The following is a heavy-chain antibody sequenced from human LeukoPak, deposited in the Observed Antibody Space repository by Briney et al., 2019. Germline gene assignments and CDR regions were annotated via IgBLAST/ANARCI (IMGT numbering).Heavy chain of an antibody. Sequence: GGSLRLSCAASGLTFSSYAMSWVRQAPGKGLEWVSAISGSGGSTYYADSVKGRFTISRDNAKNSLYLQMNSLRAEDTAVYYCARGSDIVATTPGSWGQGTLVTVSS. D-gene: IGHD5-12*01. CDR1: GLTFSSYA. J-gene: IGHJ4*02. CDR3: ARGSDIVATTPGS. CDR2: ISGSGGST. V-gene: IGHV3-23*01.